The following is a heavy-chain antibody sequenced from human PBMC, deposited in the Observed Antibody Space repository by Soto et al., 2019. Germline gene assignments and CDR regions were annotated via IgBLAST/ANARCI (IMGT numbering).Heavy chain of an antibody. Sequence: EVQLLESGGGLVQPGGSLRLSCAASGFTFSSYAMSWVRQAPGKGLEWVSAISGSGGSTYYADSEKGRFTISRDNAKNSLYLQMNSLRAEDTAVYFCARDPAIYSGKFDYGLDVWGRGTTVTVSS. V-gene: IGHV3-23*01. CDR3: ARDPAIYSGKFDYGLDV. CDR2: ISGSGGST. J-gene: IGHJ6*02. D-gene: IGHD4-4*01. CDR1: GFTFSSYA.